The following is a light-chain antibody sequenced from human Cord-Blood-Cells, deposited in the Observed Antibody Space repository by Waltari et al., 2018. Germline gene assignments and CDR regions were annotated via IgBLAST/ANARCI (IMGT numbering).Light chain of an antibody. CDR3: SSYTSSSTLYVV. J-gene: IGLJ2*01. CDR2: DVS. CDR1: SSDVGGSNY. V-gene: IGLV2-14*01. Sequence: QSALTQPASVSGSHGQSITISCPGTSSDVGGSNYVSWYQQHPGKAPKLMIYDVSNRPSGVSNRFSGSKAGNTASLTISGLQAEDEADYYCSSYTSSSTLYVVFGGGTKLTVL.